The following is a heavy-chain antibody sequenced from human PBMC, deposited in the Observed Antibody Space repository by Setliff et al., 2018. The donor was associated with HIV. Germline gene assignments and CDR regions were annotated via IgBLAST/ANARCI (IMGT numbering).Heavy chain of an antibody. CDR3: ARREEPNSNNFWSGGTCYPGGWFDP. CDR2: VHNSGST. D-gene: IGHD2-15*01. CDR1: GDSIRSSVYY. J-gene: IGHJ5*02. V-gene: IGHV4-39*07. Sequence: SETLSLTCTVSGDSIRSSVYYWGWIRQPPGKGLEWIGSVHNSGSTYYNPSVKSRVVISVDPSKNQFSLRLSSVTAADTAIYYCARREEPNSNNFWSGGTCYPGGWFDPWGQGTLVTVSS.